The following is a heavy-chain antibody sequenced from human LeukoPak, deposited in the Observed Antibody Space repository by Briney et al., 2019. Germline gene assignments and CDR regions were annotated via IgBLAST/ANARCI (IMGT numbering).Heavy chain of an antibody. CDR1: GGSISSSSYY. D-gene: IGHD4-11*01. Sequence: SETLSLTCTVSGGSISSSSYYWGWIRQPPGKGLEWIGEINHSGSTNYNPSLKSRVTISVDTSKNQFSLKLSSVTAADTAVYYCAREGHDYSNYARLGPNQDDAFDIWGQGTMVTVSS. CDR2: INHSGST. J-gene: IGHJ3*02. CDR3: AREGHDYSNYARLGPNQDDAFDI. V-gene: IGHV4-39*07.